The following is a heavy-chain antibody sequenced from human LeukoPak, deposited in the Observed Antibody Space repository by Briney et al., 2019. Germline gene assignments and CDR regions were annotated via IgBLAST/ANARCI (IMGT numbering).Heavy chain of an antibody. Sequence: GGSLRLSCAASGFTLSSYWMNWVRQAPGKGLEWVANINQDGSAKQYVDSVKGRFTISRDNAKNSLYLQMNSLRAEDTAVYYCVRGGGPSYKYNAFDVWGQGTKVTVSS. D-gene: IGHD1-1*01. J-gene: IGHJ3*01. CDR3: VRGGGPSYKYNAFDV. V-gene: IGHV3-7*02. CDR1: GFTLSSYW. CDR2: INQDGSAK.